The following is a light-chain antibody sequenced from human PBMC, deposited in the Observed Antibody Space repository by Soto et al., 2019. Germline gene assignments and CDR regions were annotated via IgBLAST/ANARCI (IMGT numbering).Light chain of an antibody. V-gene: IGLV1-40*01. CDR3: QSCDSSLSGSGV. J-gene: IGLJ1*01. CDR2: GNR. Sequence: QSVLTQPPSVSGAPGQRVTISCTGTSSNIGAGYDVHWYQQFPGTAPKLLIYGNRNRPSGVPDRFSGSKSGTSASLAITGLQAEDEATYYCQSCDSSLSGSGVFGTGTKVNV. CDR1: SSNIGAGYD.